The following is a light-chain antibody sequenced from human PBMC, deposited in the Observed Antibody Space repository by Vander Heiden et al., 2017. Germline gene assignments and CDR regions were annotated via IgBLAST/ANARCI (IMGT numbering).Light chain of an antibody. CDR3: HQVNTYPRT. J-gene: IGKJ1*01. Sequence: DIQLTQSPSFLSASVGDRVTITCRASQGVSTHLAWYQQKPGKAPKLLIYAASTLQSGVPARFSGSGSGTEFTLTISSLQPEDFATYHRHQVNTYPRTFGQGTKVEIK. V-gene: IGKV1-9*01. CDR2: AAS. CDR1: QGVSTH.